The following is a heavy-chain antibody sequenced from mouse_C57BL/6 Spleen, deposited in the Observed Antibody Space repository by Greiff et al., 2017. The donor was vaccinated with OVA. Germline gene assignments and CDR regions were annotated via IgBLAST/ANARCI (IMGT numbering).Heavy chain of an antibody. CDR2: IRNKANGYTT. V-gene: IGHV7-3*01. CDR3: ARYRYDGGWYFDV. CDR1: GFTFTDYY. Sequence: EVQLVESGGGLVQPGGSLSLSCAASGFTFTDYYMSWVRQTPGKALEWLGFIRNKANGYTTDYSASVKGRFTISRDNSQSILYLQMNALRAEDSATYDCARYRYDGGWYFDVWGTGTTVTVSS. J-gene: IGHJ1*03. D-gene: IGHD2-12*01.